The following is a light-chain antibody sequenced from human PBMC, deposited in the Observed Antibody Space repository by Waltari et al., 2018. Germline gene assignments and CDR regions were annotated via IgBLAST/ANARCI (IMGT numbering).Light chain of an antibody. CDR2: EDS. CDR3: CSYAGSFTLI. Sequence: QSALTQPASVSGSPGQSITIPCTGTSIDGGSYNLVSWYQEHPGKAPKLMIYEDSKRPSGVSNRFSGSKSGNTASLTISGLQAEDEADYYCCSYAGSFTLIFGGGTKLTVL. V-gene: IGLV2-23*01. CDR1: SIDGGSYNL. J-gene: IGLJ2*01.